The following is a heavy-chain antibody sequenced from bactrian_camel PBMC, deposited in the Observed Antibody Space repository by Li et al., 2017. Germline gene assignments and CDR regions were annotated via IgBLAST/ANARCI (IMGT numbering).Heavy chain of an antibody. CDR3: AARGPYCYTKLSVRDFTY. CDR2: IATGSGNT. J-gene: IGHJ6*01. CDR1: TLDLAGRC. Sequence: HVQLVESGGGSVQVGGSLRLSCEASTLDLAGRCVGWFRQVPGKEREGVARIATGSGNTYYADSVKGRFTISQDNAKNTVYLQMNSLKPEDTAMYYCAARGPYCYTKLSVRDFTYWGQGTQVTVS. V-gene: IGHV3S63*01. D-gene: IGHD2*01.